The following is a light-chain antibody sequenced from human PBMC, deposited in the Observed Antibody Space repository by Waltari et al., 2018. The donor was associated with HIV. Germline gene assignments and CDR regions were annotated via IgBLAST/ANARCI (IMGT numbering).Light chain of an antibody. CDR1: NNDVGGYNY. J-gene: IGLJ3*02. V-gene: IGLV2-14*03. Sequence: QSALTQPASVSGSPGQSITISCTGTNNDVGGYNYVSWYQQHPGKAPKLMIYDVSNRPSGVSNRFSCSKAGKTASLTISGLQAEDEADYYCSSYTSSSTRVFGGGTKLTVL. CDR2: DVS. CDR3: SSYTSSSTRV.